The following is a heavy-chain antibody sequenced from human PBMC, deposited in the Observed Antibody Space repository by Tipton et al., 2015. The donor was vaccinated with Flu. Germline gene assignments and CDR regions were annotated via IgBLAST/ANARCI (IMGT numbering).Heavy chain of an antibody. CDR1: GVSISSYY. V-gene: IGHV4-59*01. Sequence: TLSLTCNVSGVSISSYYWSWIRQPPGKGLEWIGYSYYSGSTNYNPSLKSRVTISVDTSKNQFFLILSSVTAADTAVYFCARASGGYYFDHWGQGTLVTVSS. J-gene: IGHJ4*02. D-gene: IGHD6-19*01. CDR3: ARASGGYYFDH. CDR2: SYYSGST.